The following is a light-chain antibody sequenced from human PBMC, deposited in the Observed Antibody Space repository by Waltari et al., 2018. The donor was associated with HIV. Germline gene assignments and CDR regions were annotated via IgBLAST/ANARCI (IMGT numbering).Light chain of an antibody. CDR2: GNS. CDR1: SAGYA. CDR3: QSYDSSLSSSV. J-gene: IGLJ2*01. Sequence: QSDLTQPPSVSGAPGQRVTISCSGVSAGYAVHSYQQLPGTAPKLLIYGNSNRPSGVPDRFSGSKSGPLASLAITGLQAEDEADYYCQSYDSSLSSSVFGGGTRLTVL. V-gene: IGLV1-40*01.